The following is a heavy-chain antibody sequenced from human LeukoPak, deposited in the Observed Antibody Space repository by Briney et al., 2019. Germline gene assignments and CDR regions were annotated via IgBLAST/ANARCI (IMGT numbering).Heavy chain of an antibody. J-gene: IGHJ4*02. V-gene: IGHV1-69*13. D-gene: IGHD3-22*01. CDR1: GGTFSSYA. CDR3: ARATDDYYDSSGYSVDY. Sequence: ASVKVSCKASGGTFSSYAISWVRQAPGQGLEWMGGIIPIFGTANYAQKFQGRVTITADESTSTAYMELRSLRSDDTAVYYCARATDDYYDSSGYSVDYWGQGTLVTVSS. CDR2: IIPIFGTA.